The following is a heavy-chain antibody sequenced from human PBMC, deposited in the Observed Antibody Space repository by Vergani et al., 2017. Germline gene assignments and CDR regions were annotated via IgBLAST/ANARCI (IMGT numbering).Heavy chain of an antibody. CDR3: ARDPPLGSSWGNYYYYYGMDV. CDR2: ISYDGSNK. Sequence: QVQLVESGGGVVQPGRSLRLSCAASGFTFSSYAMHWVRQAPGKGLEWVGVISYDGSNKYYADSVKGRFPISRDNSKNTLYQQMNSLRAEDTAVYYCARDPPLGSSWGNYYYYYGMDVWGQGTTVTVSS. CDR1: GFTFSSYA. J-gene: IGHJ6*02. V-gene: IGHV3-30-3*01. D-gene: IGHD6-13*01.